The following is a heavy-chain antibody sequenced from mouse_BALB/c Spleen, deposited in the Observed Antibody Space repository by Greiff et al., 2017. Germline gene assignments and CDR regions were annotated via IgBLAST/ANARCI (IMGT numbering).Heavy chain of an antibody. V-gene: IGHV5-6-4*01. J-gene: IGHJ1*01. CDR3: TRDPYYGSSTYWYFDV. CDR1: GFTFSSYT. CDR2: ISSGGSYT. Sequence: EVQLVESGGGLVKPGGSLKLSCAASGFTFSSYTMSWVRQTPEKRLEWVATISSGGSYTYYPDSVKGRFTISRDNAKNTLYLQMSSLKSEDTAMYYCTRDPYYGSSTYWYFDVWGAGTTVTVSS. D-gene: IGHD1-1*01.